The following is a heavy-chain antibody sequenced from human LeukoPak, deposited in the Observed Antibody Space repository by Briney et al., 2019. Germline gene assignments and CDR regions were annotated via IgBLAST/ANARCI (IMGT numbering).Heavy chain of an antibody. CDR1: GLTFSTYA. Sequence: GGSLRLSCAASGLTFSTYAMTWVRQAPGKGLEWVSTLSDSGGSAYYADSVKGRFTISRDNSKNTLYLEVNSLRAEDTAVYYCAKGPPPSQFYYYLDVWGKGTTVTVSS. CDR2: LSDSGGSA. CDR3: AKGPPPSQFYYYLDV. J-gene: IGHJ6*03. V-gene: IGHV3-23*01.